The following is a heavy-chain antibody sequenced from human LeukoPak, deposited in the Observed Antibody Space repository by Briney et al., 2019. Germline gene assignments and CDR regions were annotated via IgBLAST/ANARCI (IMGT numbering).Heavy chain of an antibody. CDR3: ARGDFWSGYSPDTYYYYMDV. CDR1: GGSISIYY. D-gene: IGHD3-3*01. Sequence: PSETLSLTCTVSGGSISIYYWSWIRQPAGKGLEWIGRIYTSGSANYNPSLKSRVTISVDKSKNQFSLKLSSVTAADTAVYYCARGDFWSGYSPDTYYYYMDVWGKGTTVTVSS. J-gene: IGHJ6*03. CDR2: IYTSGSA. V-gene: IGHV4-4*07.